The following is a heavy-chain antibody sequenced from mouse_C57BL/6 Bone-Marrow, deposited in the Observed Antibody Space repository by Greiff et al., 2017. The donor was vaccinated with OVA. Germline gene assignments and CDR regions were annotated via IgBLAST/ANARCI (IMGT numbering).Heavy chain of an antibody. CDR2: IYPRSGNT. V-gene: IGHV1-81*01. D-gene: IGHD1-1*01. J-gene: IGHJ1*03. Sequence: QVQLQQSGAELARPGASVKLSCKASGYTFTSYGISWVKQRPGQGLEWIGEIYPRSGNTYYNEKFKGKATLTADKSSSTAYMELRSLTSEDSAVYFCARWPYGSSYVWYFDVWGTGTTVTVSS. CDR1: GYTFTSYG. CDR3: ARWPYGSSYVWYFDV.